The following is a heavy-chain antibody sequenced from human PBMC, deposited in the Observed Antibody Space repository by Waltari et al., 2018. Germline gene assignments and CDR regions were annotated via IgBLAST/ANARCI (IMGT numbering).Heavy chain of an antibody. CDR3: ARYSGSGGYYFDY. CDR1: GGSISSNY. D-gene: IGHD6-13*01. CDR2: ISGSDGST. Sequence: QLQLQESGPGLVKPSETLSLTCAGPGGSISSNYWSWIRQPPGKGLEWIGRISGSDGSTDYNPSLKSRVTISTDTSKNQFSLKLSSVTAADTAVFYCARYSGSGGYYFDYWGQGVLVTVSS. V-gene: IGHV4-4*07. J-gene: IGHJ4*02.